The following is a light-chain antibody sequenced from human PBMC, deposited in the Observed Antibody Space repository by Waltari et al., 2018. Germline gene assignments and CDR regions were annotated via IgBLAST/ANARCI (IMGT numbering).Light chain of an antibody. CDR3: HSYDPSLSGSV. CDR2: DNN. J-gene: IGLJ2*01. V-gene: IGLV1-40*01. Sequence: QSVLTQPPSVSGAPGQRVTISCTGSRSDIRAGYDVHWYQQLPGPAPNLLIYDNNNRPSGVPDRFSGSRSGTSASLAIIGLQAEDEADYFCHSYDPSLSGSVFGGGTKLTVL. CDR1: RSDIRAGYD.